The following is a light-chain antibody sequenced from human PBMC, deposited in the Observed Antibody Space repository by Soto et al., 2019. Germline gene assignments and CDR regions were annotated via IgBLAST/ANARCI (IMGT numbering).Light chain of an antibody. CDR3: QQYGSSPPVT. Sequence: EIVLTQSPGTLSLLAGERATLSCRASQSVSSSNLAWYQQKPGQAPRLLIFDASRRATGAPDRFSGSGSGTDFTITISRLEPDDFAVYYCQQYGSSPPVTFGGGTKVEIK. J-gene: IGKJ4*01. V-gene: IGKV3-20*01. CDR2: DAS. CDR1: QSVSSSN.